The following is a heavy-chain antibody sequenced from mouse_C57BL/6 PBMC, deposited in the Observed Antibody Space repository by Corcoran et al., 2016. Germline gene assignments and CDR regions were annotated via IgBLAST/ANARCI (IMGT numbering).Heavy chain of an antibody. Sequence: EVQLQQSGPELVKPGASVKISCKASGYTFTDYYMNWVKQSHGKSLEWIGDINPNNVGTSYNQTFKGKATLTVDKSSSTAYMELRSLTSEDSAVYYCARRLRGDYAMVYWGQGTAVTGSS. J-gene: IGHJ4*01. CDR2: INPNNVGT. D-gene: IGHD2-12*01. V-gene: IGHV1-26*01. CDR3: ARRLRGDYAMVY. CDR1: GYTFTDYY.